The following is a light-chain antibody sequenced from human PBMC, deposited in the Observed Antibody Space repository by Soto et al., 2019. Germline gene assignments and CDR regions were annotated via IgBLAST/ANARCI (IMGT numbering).Light chain of an antibody. J-gene: IGLJ2*01. Sequence: QSALTQPASLSGSPGQSIIISCTGSSNDIGSYNYVSWYQQHPGKAPKLIIFDVSNRPSGVSNRFSGSRSGNTASLTISQLQTEDEADYFCHSYQLIGGGTKLTVL. V-gene: IGLV2-14*03. CDR1: SNDIGSYNY. CDR2: DVS. CDR3: HSYQL.